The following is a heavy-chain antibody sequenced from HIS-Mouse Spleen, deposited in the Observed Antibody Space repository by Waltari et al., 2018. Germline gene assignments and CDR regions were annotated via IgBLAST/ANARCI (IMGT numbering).Heavy chain of an antibody. CDR1: GGSISRSSYY. D-gene: IGHD6-13*01. Sequence: QLQLQESGPGLVKPSETLSLTCTVSGGSISRSSYYWGWVRQPPGKGLEWVGSSYYSGGTYYNPSLKSRVTISVDSSKNQFSRKLSSVTAADTAVYYCAREIPYSSSWYDWYFDLWGRGTLVTVSS. J-gene: IGHJ2*01. V-gene: IGHV4-39*07. CDR3: AREIPYSSSWYDWYFDL. CDR2: SYYSGGT.